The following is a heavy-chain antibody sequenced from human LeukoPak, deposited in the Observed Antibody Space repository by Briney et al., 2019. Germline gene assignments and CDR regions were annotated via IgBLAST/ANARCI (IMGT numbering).Heavy chain of an antibody. D-gene: IGHD2-2*01. V-gene: IGHV4-59*01. CDR3: ARGSGGYCSSTSCYRYYYYYYYMDV. J-gene: IGHJ6*03. CDR2: IYYSGST. CDR1: GGSISSYY. Sequence: PSETLSLTCTVSGGSISSYYWSWIRQPPGKGLEWIGYIYYSGSTNYNPSLKSRVTISVDTSKNQFSLKLSSVTAADTAVYYCARGSGGYCSSTSCYRYYYYYYYMDVWGKGTTVTVSS.